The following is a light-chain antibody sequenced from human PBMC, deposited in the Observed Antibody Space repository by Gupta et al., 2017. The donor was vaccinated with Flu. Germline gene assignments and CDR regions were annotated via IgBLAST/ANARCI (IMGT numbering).Light chain of an antibody. CDR1: SSDVGGYNY. Sequence: QSALPHPPSASRSPGQSVTISCTGTSSDVGGYNYVSWYQQHPGKAPKRIIYYVNRRPSGVADRFSGSKSDNKASRTVSGLQAEDEADYYGSSYGGSNTPYVFGTGTKVTVL. V-gene: IGLV2-8*02. CDR2: YVN. CDR3: SSYGGSNTPYV. J-gene: IGLJ1*01.